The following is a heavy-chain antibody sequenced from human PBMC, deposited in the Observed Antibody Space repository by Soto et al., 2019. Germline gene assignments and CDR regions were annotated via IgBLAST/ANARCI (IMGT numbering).Heavy chain of an antibody. CDR2: ISGDASST. CDR3: TRGGTMTTYWGLFDS. V-gene: IGHV3-74*01. Sequence: EVKVVESGGGLVQPGGSLGLSCAASGFTFSDNWMHWVRQPPGKGPVWVSRISGDASSTSYADSVKGRFTISRDSAKNTVYLQMDRPGVEDTAVYDCTRGGTMTTYWGLFDSWGQGTLVTVSS. D-gene: IGHD3-22*01. CDR1: GFTFSDNW. J-gene: IGHJ4*02.